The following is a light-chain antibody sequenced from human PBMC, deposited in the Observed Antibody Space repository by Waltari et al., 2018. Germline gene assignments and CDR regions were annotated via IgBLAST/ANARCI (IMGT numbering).Light chain of an antibody. CDR3: QHYHNFPSA. J-gene: IGKJ5*01. CDR1: QDVSNN. Sequence: IVVTQSLATLSVSPGESATLSCRASQDVSNNVAWYQQKAGQVPRLLIYDSSTRATGIPARFSGSGFGTEFTLTISSLQSEDFAVFYCQHYHNFPSAFGQGTRLEIK. CDR2: DSS. V-gene: IGKV3-15*01.